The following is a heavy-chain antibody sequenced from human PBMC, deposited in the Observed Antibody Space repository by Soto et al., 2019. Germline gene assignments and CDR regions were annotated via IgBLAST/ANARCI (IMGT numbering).Heavy chain of an antibody. J-gene: IGHJ4*02. CDR1: GYTFTSYG. CDR2: ISAYNGNT. CDR3: ARVSPPSSSWPGQRRATDY. V-gene: IGHV1-18*01. Sequence: GASVKVSCKASGYTFTSYGISWVRQAPGQGLEWMGWISAYNGNTNYAQKLQGRVTMTTDTSTSTAYMELRSLRSDDTAVYYCARVSPPSSSWPGQRRATDYWGQGTLVTVSS. D-gene: IGHD6-13*01.